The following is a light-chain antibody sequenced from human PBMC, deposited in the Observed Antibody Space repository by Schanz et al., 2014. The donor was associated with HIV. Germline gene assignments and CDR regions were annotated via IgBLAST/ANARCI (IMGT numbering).Light chain of an antibody. J-gene: IGLJ2*01. Sequence: QSVLTQPASVSGSPGQSITISCTGTTSDVGSYNLVSWYQQHPGKAPKLMIYEVSKRPSGVPDRFAGSKSGTSASLAISGLRSEDEADYYCNSYTSKNTPIFGGGTKLTVL. CDR3: NSYTSKNTPI. CDR1: TSDVGSYNL. CDR2: EVS. V-gene: IGLV2-14*02.